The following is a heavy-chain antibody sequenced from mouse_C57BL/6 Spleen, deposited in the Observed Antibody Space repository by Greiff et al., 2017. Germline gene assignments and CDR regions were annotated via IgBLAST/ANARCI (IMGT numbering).Heavy chain of an antibody. D-gene: IGHD2-1*01. J-gene: IGHJ2*01. CDR3: ARPSSHYGNYVGY. CDR2: IDPANGNT. Sequence: VHVKQSVAELVRPGASVKLSCTASGFNIKNTYMHWVKQRPEQGLEWIGRIDPANGNTKYAPKFQGKATITADTSSNTAYLQLSSLTSEDTAIYYCARPSSHYGNYVGYWGQGTTLTVSS. V-gene: IGHV14-3*01. CDR1: GFNIKNTY.